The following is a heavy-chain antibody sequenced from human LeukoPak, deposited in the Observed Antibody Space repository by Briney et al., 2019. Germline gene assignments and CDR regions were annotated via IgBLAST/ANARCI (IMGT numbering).Heavy chain of an antibody. CDR2: ISWNSGSI. CDR3: AKDHRPGYSSGWYYFDY. J-gene: IGHJ4*02. V-gene: IGHV3-9*03. D-gene: IGHD6-19*01. Sequence: GRSLRLSCAASEFTFDDYAMHWVRQAPGKGLEWVSGISWNSGSIGYADSVKGRFTISRDNAKNSLYLQMNSLRAEDMALYYCAKDHRPGYSSGWYYFDYWGQGTLVTVSS. CDR1: EFTFDDYA.